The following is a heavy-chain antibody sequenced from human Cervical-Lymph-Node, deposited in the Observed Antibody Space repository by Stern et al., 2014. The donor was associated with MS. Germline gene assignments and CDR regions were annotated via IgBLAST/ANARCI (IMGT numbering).Heavy chain of an antibody. CDR1: GYTFTDYY. CDR3: ARASTTANNYYDGVDV. J-gene: IGHJ6*02. D-gene: IGHD1-1*01. CDR2: INPNNGGT. Sequence: VQLVESGAEVKNPGASVKVSCKASGYTFTDYYMQWMRQAPGQGLEWMGWINPNNGGTKSAQKLQGWVTMTRDPSTSTAYMELSRLRSDDTAIYYCARASTTANNYYDGVDVWGQGTTVTVTS. V-gene: IGHV1-2*04.